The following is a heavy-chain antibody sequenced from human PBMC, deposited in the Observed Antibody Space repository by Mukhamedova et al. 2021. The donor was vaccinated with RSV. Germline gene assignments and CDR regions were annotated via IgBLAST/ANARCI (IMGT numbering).Heavy chain of an antibody. Sequence: GGSEKHYVDSVKGRFTISRDNAKNSLYLEMNRLRVEDTAVYYCARGKATDYWGRGTLVTV. V-gene: IGHV3-7*01. CDR2: GGSEK. D-gene: IGHD1-26*01. CDR3: ARGKATDY. J-gene: IGHJ4*02.